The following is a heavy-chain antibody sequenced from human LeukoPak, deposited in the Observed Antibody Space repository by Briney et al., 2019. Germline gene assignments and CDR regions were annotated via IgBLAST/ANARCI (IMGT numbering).Heavy chain of an antibody. D-gene: IGHD4-17*01. V-gene: IGHV3-23*01. Sequence: GGSLRLSCVASGFTFSSYGMSWVRQAPGQGLEWVSAISGSGSSTYHADSVKGRFTISRDNSKNTLYLQMNSLRAEDTAVYYCAKAHGDYYYNYMDVWGKGTTVTVSS. J-gene: IGHJ6*03. CDR3: AKAHGDYYYNYMDV. CDR1: GFTFSSYG. CDR2: ISGSGSST.